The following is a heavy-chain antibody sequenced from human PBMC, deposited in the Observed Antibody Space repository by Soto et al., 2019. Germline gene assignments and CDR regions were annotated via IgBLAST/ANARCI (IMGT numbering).Heavy chain of an antibody. J-gene: IGHJ4*02. CDR1: GFTFTSSA. V-gene: IGHV1-58*02. CDR3: ANAGYYGSGI. Sequence: GASVKVSCKASGFTFTSSAMQCVRQARGQRLEWIGWIVVGSGNTNYAQKLQGRVTMTTDTSTSTAYMELRSLRSDDTAVYYCANAGYYGSGIWGQGTLVTVSS. D-gene: IGHD3-10*01. CDR2: IVVGSGNT.